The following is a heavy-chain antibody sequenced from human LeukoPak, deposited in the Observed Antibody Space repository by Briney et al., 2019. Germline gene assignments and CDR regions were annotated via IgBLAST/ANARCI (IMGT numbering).Heavy chain of an antibody. J-gene: IGHJ4*02. CDR1: GGTFSSYA. Sequence: GASVKVSCKASGGTFSSYAISWVRQAPGQGLEWMGGIIPIFGTANYAQKFQGRVTITADESTSTAYMELSSLRSEDTAVYYCARPAIVGASFLPDYWGQGTPVTVSS. V-gene: IGHV1-69*13. CDR3: ARPAIVGASFLPDY. D-gene: IGHD1-26*01. CDR2: IIPIFGTA.